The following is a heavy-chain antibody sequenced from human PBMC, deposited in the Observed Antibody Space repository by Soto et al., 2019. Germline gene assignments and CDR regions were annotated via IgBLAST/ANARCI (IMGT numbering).Heavy chain of an antibody. CDR1: GFTFSSYS. Sequence: EVQLVESGGGLVQPGGSLRLSCAASGFTFSSYSMNWVRQAPGKGLEWISYISGTTGSVNHADSVKGRFTISRDNAKNSLYLQMNSLRDEDTAVYYCARVTYDVWGGYSDYWGQGTLVTVSS. CDR2: ISGTTGSV. V-gene: IGHV3-48*02. CDR3: ARVTYDVWGGYSDY. D-gene: IGHD3-3*01. J-gene: IGHJ4*02.